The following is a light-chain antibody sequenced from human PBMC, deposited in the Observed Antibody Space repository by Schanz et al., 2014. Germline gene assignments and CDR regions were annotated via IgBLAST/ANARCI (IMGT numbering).Light chain of an antibody. J-gene: IGLJ2*01. CDR2: GGS. Sequence: QSALTQPPSASGSPGQSITISCTGTSSDVGYTYLVSWYQQHPGKAPKLLIFGGSQRPSGVSNRFSGSKSGNTASLTISGLQAEDEADYYCCSYVSSSAVLFGGGTKLTVL. V-gene: IGLV2-23*01. CDR3: CSYVSSSAVL. CDR1: SSDVGYTYL.